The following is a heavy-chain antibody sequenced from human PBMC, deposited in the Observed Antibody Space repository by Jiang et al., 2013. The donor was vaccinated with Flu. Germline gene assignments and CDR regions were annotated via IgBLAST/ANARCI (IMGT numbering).Heavy chain of an antibody. J-gene: IGHJ6*02. CDR1: GYTFTGYY. CDR2: STLTVVA. Sequence: GASVKVSCKASGYTFTGYYMHWVRQALDKGLSGWDGSTLTVVAQTMHRRFQGWVTMTRDTSISTAYMELSRLRSDDTAVYYCARESSLETGTYYDFWSGYYNHYYYYYGMDVWGQGTTVTVSS. CDR3: ARESSLETGTYYDFWSGYYNHYYYYYGMDV. D-gene: IGHD3-3*01. V-gene: IGHV1-2*04.